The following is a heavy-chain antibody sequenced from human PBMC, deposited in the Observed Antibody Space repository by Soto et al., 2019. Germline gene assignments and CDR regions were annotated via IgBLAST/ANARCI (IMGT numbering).Heavy chain of an antibody. Sequence: SETLSLTCTVSGGSISSYYLSWIRQPPGKGLEWIGYIYYGGSTNYNPSLKSRVTISVDTSKNQFSLKLSSVTAADTAVYYCARGLDSSGWYYYFDYWGQGTLVTVYS. CDR3: ARGLDSSGWYYYFDY. CDR1: GGSISSYY. V-gene: IGHV4-59*01. D-gene: IGHD6-19*01. J-gene: IGHJ4*02. CDR2: IYYGGST.